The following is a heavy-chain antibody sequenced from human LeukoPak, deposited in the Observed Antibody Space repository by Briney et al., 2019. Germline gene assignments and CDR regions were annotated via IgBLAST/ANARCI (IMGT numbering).Heavy chain of an antibody. CDR3: ASLDPGGDGYNS. Sequence: PGRSLRLSCAASGFTFSSYAMHWVRQAPGKGLEWVSSISSSSSYIYYADSVKGRFTISRDNAKNSLYLQMNSLRAEDTAVYYCASLDPGGDGYNSWGQGTLVTVSS. CDR2: ISSSSSYI. J-gene: IGHJ5*02. V-gene: IGHV3-21*01. D-gene: IGHD5-12*01. CDR1: GFTFSSYA.